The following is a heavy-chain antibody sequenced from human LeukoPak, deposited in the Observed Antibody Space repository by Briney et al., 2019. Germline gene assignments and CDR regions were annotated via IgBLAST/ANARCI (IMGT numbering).Heavy chain of an antibody. Sequence: ASVKVSCKASGYTFTGYYMHWVRQAPGQGLEWMGWINPNSGGTNYAQKFQGRVTMTRDTSISTAYMELSSLRSEDTAVYYCARGVGYYYDSSGYYYSDYWGQGTLVTVSS. V-gene: IGHV1-2*02. CDR2: INPNSGGT. CDR1: GYTFTGYY. J-gene: IGHJ4*02. CDR3: ARGVGYYYDSSGYYYSDY. D-gene: IGHD3-22*01.